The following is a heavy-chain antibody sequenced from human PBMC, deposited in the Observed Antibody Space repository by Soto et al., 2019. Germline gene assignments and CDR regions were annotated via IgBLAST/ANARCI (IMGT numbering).Heavy chain of an antibody. J-gene: IGHJ6*02. D-gene: IGHD5-18*01. Sequence: TGGSLRLSCAVSGFTFTSYAMTWVRQAPGKGPEWVSAISGSGGSEFYADSVKGRFTISRDNSKNTLYLQMKSLRAEDTALCYCAKGDTTMITDYYAMDVWGQGTTVTVSS. CDR2: ISGSGGSE. CDR3: AKGDTTMITDYYAMDV. CDR1: GFTFTSYA. V-gene: IGHV3-23*01.